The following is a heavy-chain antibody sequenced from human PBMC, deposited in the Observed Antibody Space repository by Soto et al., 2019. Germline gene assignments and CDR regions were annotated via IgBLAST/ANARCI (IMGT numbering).Heavy chain of an antibody. V-gene: IGHV3-13*01. CDR3: ARALEANAFDI. CDR1: GFTFSSYD. CDR2: IGTAGDT. J-gene: IGHJ3*02. Sequence: EVQLVESGGGLVQPGGSLRLSCAASGFTFSSYDMHWVRQATGKGLEWVSAIGTAGDTYYPGSVKGRFTISRENAENSLYLQMNSLRAGDTAVYYCARALEANAFDIWGQGTMVTVSS.